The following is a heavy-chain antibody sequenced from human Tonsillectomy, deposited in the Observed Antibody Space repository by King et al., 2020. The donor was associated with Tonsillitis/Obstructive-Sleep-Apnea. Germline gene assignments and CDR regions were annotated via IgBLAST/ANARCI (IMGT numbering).Heavy chain of an antibody. CDR1: GCTFDDYS. CDR3: AKGSAQQVTQPFDN. V-gene: IGHV3-9*01. J-gene: IGHJ4*02. Sequence: QLVQSGGGVVQPGRSLRLSCAASGCTFDDYSMHWVRQAPGKGLEWVAGISWNSGSIDYVDSVQGRFTISSDNAKNSLYLQRNSLRAEDTAFYYCAKGSAQQVTQPFDNWGQGTPVTVSS. CDR2: ISWNSGSI. D-gene: IGHD4-23*01.